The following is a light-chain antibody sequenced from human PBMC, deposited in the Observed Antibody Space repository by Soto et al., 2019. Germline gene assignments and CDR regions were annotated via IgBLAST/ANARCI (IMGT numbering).Light chain of an antibody. CDR1: QSVSSS. Sequence: EIVFTQSPATLSLSPGERATLSCRASQSVSSSLAWYQQKLGQAPRLLIYEASDRATGIPARFSGSGSGTDFTLIISSXEPEDFAVYYCQQGSTWPWTFGQGTKVEIK. J-gene: IGKJ1*01. V-gene: IGKV3-11*01. CDR2: EAS. CDR3: QQGSTWPWT.